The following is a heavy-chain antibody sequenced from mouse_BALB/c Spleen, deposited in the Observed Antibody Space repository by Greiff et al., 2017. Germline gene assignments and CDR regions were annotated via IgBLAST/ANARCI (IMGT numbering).Heavy chain of an antibody. CDR1: GYSITSGYY. D-gene: IGHD2-3*01. J-gene: IGHJ3*01. V-gene: IGHV3-6*02. CDR2: ISYDGSN. CDR3: ARDHDGYPFAY. Sequence: ESGPGLVKPSQSLSLTCSVTGYSITSGYYWNWIRQFPGNKLEWMGYISYDGSNNYNPSLKNRISITRDTSKNQFFLKLNSVTTEDTATYYCARDHDGYPFAYWGQGTLVTVSA.